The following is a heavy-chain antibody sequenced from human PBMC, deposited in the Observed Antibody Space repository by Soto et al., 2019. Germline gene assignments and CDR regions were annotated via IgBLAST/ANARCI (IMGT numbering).Heavy chain of an antibody. V-gene: IGHV1-69*13. Sequence: SVKVSCKASGSTFSRSTVSWVRQAPGQGLEWMGGITPIFGTANYAEKFQGRVTITADESTTTAYMELNRLRSEDTAVYYCARKFDYDSSGYYYAYWGQGTRVTVSS. CDR3: ARKFDYDSSGYYYAY. CDR1: GSTFSRST. CDR2: ITPIFGTA. J-gene: IGHJ4*02. D-gene: IGHD3-22*01.